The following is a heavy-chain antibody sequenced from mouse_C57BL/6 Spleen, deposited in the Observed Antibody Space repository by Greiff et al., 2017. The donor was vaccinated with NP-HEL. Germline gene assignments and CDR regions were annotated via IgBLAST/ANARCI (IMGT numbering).Heavy chain of an antibody. CDR2: IYPGSGST. CDR1: GYTFTSYW. D-gene: IGHD3-2*02. V-gene: IGHV1-55*01. J-gene: IGHJ3*01. CDR3: AREELSPRGAWFAY. Sequence: QVQLQQPGAELVKPGASVKMSCKASGYTFTSYWITWVKQRPGQGLEWIGDIYPGSGSTNYNEKFKSKATLTVDTSSSTAYMQLSSLTSEDSAVYYCAREELSPRGAWFAYWGQGTLVTVSA.